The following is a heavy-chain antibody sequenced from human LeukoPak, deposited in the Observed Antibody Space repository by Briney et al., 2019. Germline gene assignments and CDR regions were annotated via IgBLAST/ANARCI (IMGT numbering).Heavy chain of an antibody. D-gene: IGHD5-24*01. CDR1: GGSISSRNHY. V-gene: IGHV4-39*01. Sequence: SETLSLTCTVSGGSISSRNHYWGWIRQSPGKGLEWIGSIYYSGSTYDKPSLKSRVTISVDPSKNQFSLKLSSVTAADTAVYYCARVPYGYNPLYFDYWGQGTLVTVSS. CDR3: ARVPYGYNPLYFDY. J-gene: IGHJ4*02. CDR2: IYYSGST.